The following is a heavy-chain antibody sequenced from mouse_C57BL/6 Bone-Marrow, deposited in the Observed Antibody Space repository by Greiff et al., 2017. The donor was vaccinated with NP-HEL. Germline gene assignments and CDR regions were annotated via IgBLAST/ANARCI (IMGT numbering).Heavy chain of an antibody. J-gene: IGHJ4*01. CDR2: IHPNSGST. V-gene: IGHV1-64*01. CDR3: ARDSIYYYGSSYDYYAMDY. D-gene: IGHD1-1*01. Sequence: VQLQQPGAELVKPGASVKLSCKASGYTFTSYWMHWVKQRPGQGLEWIGMIHPNSGSTNYNEKFKSKATLTVDKSSSTAYMQLSSLTSEDSAVYYCARDSIYYYGSSYDYYAMDYWGQGTSVTVSS. CDR1: GYTFTSYW.